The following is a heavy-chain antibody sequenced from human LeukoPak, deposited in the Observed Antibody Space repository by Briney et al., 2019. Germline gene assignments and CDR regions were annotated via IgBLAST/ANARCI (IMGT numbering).Heavy chain of an antibody. CDR1: GFAFSTYA. J-gene: IGHJ5*02. CDR2: ISGDGTAR. V-gene: IGHV3-74*01. CDR3: VRGRGSYGWFDP. D-gene: IGHD3-10*01. Sequence: GGSLRLSCTASGFAFSTYAMHWVRQVPGKGLVWVSRISGDGTARNYADSVKGRFTISRDDAKNTVDLQMNSLRGEDTAVYYCVRGRGSYGWFDPWGQGTLVTVSS.